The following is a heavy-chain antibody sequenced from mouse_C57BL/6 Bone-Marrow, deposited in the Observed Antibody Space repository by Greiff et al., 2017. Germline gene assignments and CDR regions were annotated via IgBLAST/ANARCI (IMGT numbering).Heavy chain of an antibody. CDR2: IYPGSGST. CDR3: ARGNWHYAMDY. CDR1: GYTFTSYW. V-gene: IGHV1-55*01. Sequence: QVQLKESGAELVKPGASVKMSCKASGYTFTSYWITWVKQRPGQGLEWIGDIYPGSGSTNYNEKFKSKATLTVDTSSSTAYMQLSSLTSEDSAVYYCARGNWHYAMDYWGQGTSVTVSS. D-gene: IGHD4-1*01. J-gene: IGHJ4*01.